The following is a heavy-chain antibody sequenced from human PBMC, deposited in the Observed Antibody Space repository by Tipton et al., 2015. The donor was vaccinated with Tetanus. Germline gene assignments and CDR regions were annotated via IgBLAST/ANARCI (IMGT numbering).Heavy chain of an antibody. CDR3: AKGSGGSKRDAFDF. D-gene: IGHD1-26*01. Sequence: SLRLSCAASGFTFSRNAMSWVCQAPGKGLEWVSTFSVAASSAYYADPVKGRFSISRDISKNTLFLQMNSLRADDTAVYYCAKGSGGSKRDAFDFWGQGTLVTVSS. V-gene: IGHV3-23*01. J-gene: IGHJ3*01. CDR2: FSVAASSA. CDR1: GFTFSRNA.